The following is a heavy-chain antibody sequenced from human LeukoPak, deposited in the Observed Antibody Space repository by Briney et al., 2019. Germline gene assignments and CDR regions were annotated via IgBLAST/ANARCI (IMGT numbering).Heavy chain of an antibody. CDR1: EFTVSRNY. CDR3: TRDQMNY. V-gene: IGHV3-53*01. CDR2: IFSNGDT. D-gene: IGHD5-24*01. Sequence: GGSLRLSCTASEFTVSRNYMLWVRQAPGKGLEWVSLIFSNGDTHYADSVKGRFTISRGTSKNTVSLQMNSLRVEDTAMYYCTRDQMNYWGQGTLVTVSS. J-gene: IGHJ4*02.